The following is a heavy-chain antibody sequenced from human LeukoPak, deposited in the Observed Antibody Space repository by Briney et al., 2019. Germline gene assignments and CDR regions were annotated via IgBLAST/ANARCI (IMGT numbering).Heavy chain of an antibody. Sequence: GGSLRLSCAASGFTFSNYAMHWVRQAPGKGLEWVAVISYDGSNKYYADSVKGRFTISRDNSKNTLYLQMNSLRAEDTAVYYCAKGRPDPRWYFDYWGQGTLVTVSS. CDR3: AKGRPDPRWYFDY. V-gene: IGHV3-30*04. CDR2: ISYDGSNK. D-gene: IGHD1-14*01. J-gene: IGHJ4*02. CDR1: GFTFSNYA.